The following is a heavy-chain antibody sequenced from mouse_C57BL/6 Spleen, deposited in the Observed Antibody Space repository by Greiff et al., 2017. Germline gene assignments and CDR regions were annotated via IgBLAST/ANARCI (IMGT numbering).Heavy chain of an antibody. J-gene: IGHJ1*03. CDR2: IDPETGGT. D-gene: IGHD1-1*01. V-gene: IGHV1-15*01. CDR1: GYTFTDYE. Sequence: QVQLKQSGAELVRPGASVTLSCKASGYTFTDYEMHWVKQTPVHGLEWIGAIDPETGGTAYNQKFKGKAILTADKSSSTAYMERRSLTSEDSAVYYCTRGGYGSSYDGYFDVWGTGTTVTVSS. CDR3: TRGGYGSSYDGYFDV.